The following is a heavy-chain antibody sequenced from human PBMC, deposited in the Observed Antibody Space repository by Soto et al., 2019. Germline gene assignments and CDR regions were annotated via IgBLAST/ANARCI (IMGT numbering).Heavy chain of an antibody. D-gene: IGHD3-22*01. CDR1: GGTFSSYA. CDR2: IIPIFGTA. V-gene: IGHV1-69*13. CDR3: ASGYYYDSSGYLLFDY. J-gene: IGHJ4*02. Sequence: SVKVSCKASGGTFSSYAISWVRQAPGQGLEWMGGIIPIFGTANYAQKFQGRVTITADESTSTAYMELSSLRSEDTAVYYCASGYYYDSSGYLLFDYWGQGTLVTVSS.